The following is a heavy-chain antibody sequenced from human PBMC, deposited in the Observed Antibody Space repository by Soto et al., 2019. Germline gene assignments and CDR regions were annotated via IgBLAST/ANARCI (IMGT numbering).Heavy chain of an antibody. CDR2: ISYDGSNK. D-gene: IGHD2-15*01. Sequence: PGGSLRLSCAASEFTFSGDGMNWVRQAPGKGLEWVAVISYDGSNKYYADSVKGRFTISRDNSKNTLYLQMNSLRAEDTAVYYCAKDLLGYCSGGSCYSVDYWGQGTLVTVSS. V-gene: IGHV3-30*18. CDR1: EFTFSGDG. CDR3: AKDLLGYCSGGSCYSVDY. J-gene: IGHJ4*02.